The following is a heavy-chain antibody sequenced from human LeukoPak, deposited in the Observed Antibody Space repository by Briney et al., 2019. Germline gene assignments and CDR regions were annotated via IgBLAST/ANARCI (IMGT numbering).Heavy chain of an antibody. Sequence: GGSLRLSCAASGFTFSSYSMNWVRQAPGRGLEWLSYISSSSSTIYYADSVKGRFTISRDNAKNSLYLQMNSLRAEDTAVYYCARDLSEVVPAAPVGYYFDYWGQGTLVTVSS. CDR1: GFTFSSYS. V-gene: IGHV3-48*04. CDR2: ISSSSSTI. CDR3: ARDLSEVVPAAPVGYYFDY. J-gene: IGHJ4*02. D-gene: IGHD2-2*01.